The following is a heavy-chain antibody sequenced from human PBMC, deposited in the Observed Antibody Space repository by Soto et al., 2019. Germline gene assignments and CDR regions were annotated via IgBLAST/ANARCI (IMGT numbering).Heavy chain of an antibody. J-gene: IGHJ5*02. CDR1: GGSLRRGGYY. Sequence: LSGNPSLPCTVSGGSLRRGGYYWSWIRQHPGKGLEWIGYIYYSGSTYYNPSLKSRVTISVDTSKNQFSLKLSSVTAADTAVYYCARSVTPWGQGTLVTVSS. CDR2: IYYSGST. CDR3: ARSVTP. V-gene: IGHV4-31*03. D-gene: IGHD3-10*01.